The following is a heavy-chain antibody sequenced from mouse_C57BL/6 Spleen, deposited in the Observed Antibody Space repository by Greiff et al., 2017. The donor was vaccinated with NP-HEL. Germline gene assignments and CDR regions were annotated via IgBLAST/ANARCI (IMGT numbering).Heavy chain of an antibody. J-gene: IGHJ1*03. CDR2: IHPNSGST. Sequence: QVQLQQPGAELVKPGASVKLSCKASGYTFTSYWMHWVKQRPGQGLEWIGMIHPNSGSTNYNEKFKSKATLTVDKSSSTAYMQLSSLTSEDSAVYYCARYRDGYYAEDVWGTGTTVTVSS. D-gene: IGHD2-3*01. V-gene: IGHV1-64*01. CDR1: GYTFTSYW. CDR3: ARYRDGYYAEDV.